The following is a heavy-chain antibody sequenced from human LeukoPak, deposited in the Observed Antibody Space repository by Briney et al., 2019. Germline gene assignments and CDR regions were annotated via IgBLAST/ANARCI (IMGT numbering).Heavy chain of an antibody. V-gene: IGHV3-9*01. CDR2: ISWNSGSI. CDR1: GFTFDDYA. J-gene: IGHJ4*02. Sequence: PGRSLRLSCAASGFTFDDYAMHWVRQAPGKGLEWVSGISWNSGSIGYADSVKGRFTISRDNAKNSLYLQMNSLRAEDTALYYCAKLTWNDGSNYFDYWGQGTLVTVSS. CDR3: AKLTWNDGSNYFDY. D-gene: IGHD1-1*01.